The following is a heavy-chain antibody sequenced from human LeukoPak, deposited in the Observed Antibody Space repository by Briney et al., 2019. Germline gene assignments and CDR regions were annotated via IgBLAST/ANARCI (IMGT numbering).Heavy chain of an antibody. J-gene: IGHJ4*02. CDR2: IIPILGIA. CDR1: GGTFSSYA. CDR3: ARVRDGYNYYFDY. Sequence: SVKVSCKASGGTFSSYAISWVRQAPGQGLEWMGRIIPILGIANYAQKFQGRVTITADKSTSTAYMELSSLRSEDTAVCYCARVRDGYNYYFDYWGQGTLVTVSS. V-gene: IGHV1-69*04. D-gene: IGHD5-12*01.